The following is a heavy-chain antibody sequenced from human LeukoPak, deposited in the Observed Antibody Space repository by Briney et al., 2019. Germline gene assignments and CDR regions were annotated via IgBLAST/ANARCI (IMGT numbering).Heavy chain of an antibody. CDR3: ATGSQPGTTFDY. CDR2: ISGDGSVT. Sequence: AGGSLRLSCAAPGFTFNDYPMHWVRQAPGKGLEWDYLISGDGSVTYYADSVKDRFTISRDNSKNSLYLQMNSLRLEDTAFYYCATGSQPGTTFDYWGEGTLVTASS. CDR1: GFTFNDYP. D-gene: IGHD1-14*01. J-gene: IGHJ4*02. V-gene: IGHV3-43*02.